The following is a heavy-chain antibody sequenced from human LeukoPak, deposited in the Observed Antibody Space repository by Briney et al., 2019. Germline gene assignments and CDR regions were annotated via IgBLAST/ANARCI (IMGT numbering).Heavy chain of an antibody. V-gene: IGHV3-23*01. J-gene: IGHJ4*02. D-gene: IGHD3-22*01. CDR3: AKRGVVIRVILVGFHKAAYYFDS. CDR1: GITLSNYG. CDR2: ISDSGGST. Sequence: VGSLRLSCAVSGITLSNYGMSWVRQAPGKGLEWVAGISDSGGSTSYADSVKGRFTISRDNPKNTLYLQMNSLRAEDTAVYFCAKRGVVIRVILVGFHKAAYYFDSWGQGALVTVSS.